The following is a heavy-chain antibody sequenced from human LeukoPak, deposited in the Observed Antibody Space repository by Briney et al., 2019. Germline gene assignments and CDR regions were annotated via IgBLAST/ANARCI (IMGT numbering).Heavy chain of an antibody. Sequence: GGSLRLSCVASGFNFSNYHMSWIRQAPGKGLEWISYITPNAVNKYYVDSVRGRFTISRDNAKNSLFLQMNSLRGEDTAVYYCAGSGSPDDYWGQGTLVTVSS. J-gene: IGHJ4*02. CDR2: ITPNAVNK. V-gene: IGHV3-11*01. CDR1: GFNFSNYH. CDR3: AGSGSPDDY. D-gene: IGHD3-10*01.